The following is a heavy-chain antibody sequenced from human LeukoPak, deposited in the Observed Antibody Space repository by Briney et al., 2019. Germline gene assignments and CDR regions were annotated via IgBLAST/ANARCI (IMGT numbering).Heavy chain of an antibody. CDR3: ARRNYDGIGYYDAFDI. CDR2: IYPGDSDT. CDR1: GYSFTTYW. D-gene: IGHD3-22*01. Sequence: GESLKISCKASGYSFTTYWIGWLRQMPGKGLERMGIIYPGDSDTKYSPSFQGQVTISADKSISTAYVQWSSLKASDTATYYCARRNYDGIGYYDAFDIWGQGTMVTVSS. V-gene: IGHV5-51*01. J-gene: IGHJ3*02.